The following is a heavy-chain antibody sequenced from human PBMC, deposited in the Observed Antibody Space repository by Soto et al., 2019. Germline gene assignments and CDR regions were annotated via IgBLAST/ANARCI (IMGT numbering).Heavy chain of an antibody. Sequence: SETLSLTCTVSCGSTDSLYWSWVRQPPGKGLEWIGYVSYSGGTTYNPSLKSRVTVSIDTSKNQFSLKLTSVTAADTAVYYCARDLGGYNDIDYWGQGTLVTVS. D-gene: IGHD5-12*01. CDR1: CGSTDSLY. CDR3: ARDLGGYNDIDY. CDR2: VSYSGGT. V-gene: IGHV4-59*12. J-gene: IGHJ4*02.